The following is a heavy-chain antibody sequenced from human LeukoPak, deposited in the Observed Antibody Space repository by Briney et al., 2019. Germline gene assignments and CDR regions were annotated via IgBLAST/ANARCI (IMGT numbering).Heavy chain of an antibody. Sequence: GGSLRLSCAASGFTFSSYAMSWVRQAPGKGLEWVSAISGSGGSTYYADSVKGRFTISRDNSKNTLYPQMNSLRAEDTAVYYCAKGVVPAARQYHFDYWGQGTLVTVSS. CDR1: GFTFSSYA. CDR2: ISGSGGST. V-gene: IGHV3-23*01. CDR3: AKGVVPAARQYHFDY. D-gene: IGHD2-2*01. J-gene: IGHJ4*02.